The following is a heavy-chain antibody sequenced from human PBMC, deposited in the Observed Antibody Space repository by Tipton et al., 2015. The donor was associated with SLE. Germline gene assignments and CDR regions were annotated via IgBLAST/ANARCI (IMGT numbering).Heavy chain of an antibody. CDR3: AKDGQLVLYASYFDH. CDR2: ISYSETT. D-gene: IGHD2-8*02. J-gene: IGHJ4*02. CDR1: GGSISSHY. V-gene: IGHV4-59*11. Sequence: TLSLTCTVSGGSISSHYWSWIRQPPGKGLEWIGYISYSETTNYSPSLKSRVTISVDTSKNQFSLKLRSVTAADTAVYYCAKDGQLVLYASYFDHWGQGTLVTVSS.